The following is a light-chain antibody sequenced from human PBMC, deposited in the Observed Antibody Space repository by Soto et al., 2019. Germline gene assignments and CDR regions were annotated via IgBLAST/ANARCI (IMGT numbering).Light chain of an antibody. J-gene: IGKJ1*01. CDR3: QQYYSSPRT. V-gene: IGKV1-8*01. CDR2: AAS. CDR1: QGISSY. Sequence: AIQMTQSPSSLSASTGDRVTITCRASQGISSYLAWYQQKPGKAPKLLIYAASTLQSGVPSRFSGSGSGTDFTLTISCLQSEDFATYYCQQYYSSPRTFGQGTKVDIK.